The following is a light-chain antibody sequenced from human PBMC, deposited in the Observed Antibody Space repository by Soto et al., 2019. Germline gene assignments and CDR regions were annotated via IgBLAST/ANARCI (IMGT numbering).Light chain of an antibody. CDR2: STT. V-gene: IGLV8-61*01. CDR1: SGSVSTSYY. Sequence: QTVVTQEPSFSVSPGGTVTLTCGLSSGSVSTSYYPSWYQQTPGQAPRTLIYSTTTRSSGVPDRFSGSILGNKAALTITGAQADDESDYYCVLYMGSGTVVFGGGTKVTVL. CDR3: VLYMGSGTVV. J-gene: IGLJ2*01.